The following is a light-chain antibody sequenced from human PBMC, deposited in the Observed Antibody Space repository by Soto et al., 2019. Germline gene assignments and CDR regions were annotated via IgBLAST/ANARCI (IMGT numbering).Light chain of an antibody. J-gene: IGKJ2*01. Sequence: EVVMTQSPATLSVYPGERATLSRRASQSVSSDLAWYLQKPGQAPSLLVYGASTRATGMPARFSGSGSGTEFTLTISSLQSEDFAVYYCQQYNNWPHTFGQGTKLEIK. CDR2: GAS. V-gene: IGKV3-15*01. CDR3: QQYNNWPHT. CDR1: QSVSSD.